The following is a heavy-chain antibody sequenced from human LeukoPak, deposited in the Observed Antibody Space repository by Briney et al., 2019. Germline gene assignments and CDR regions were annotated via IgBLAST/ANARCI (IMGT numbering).Heavy chain of an antibody. CDR1: RDSISSYY. CDR3: ARDQIPLAPYGSGSYPIDP. Sequence: PSETLSLTCIVSRDSISSYYRSWIRHPAGRGGEWIGRIYTRGRPNYNPSPKRRVTLSLDTSKTQFSLKLSSVTAADTAVYYCARDQIPLAPYGSGSYPIDPWGQGTLVTVSS. V-gene: IGHV4-4*07. J-gene: IGHJ5*02. D-gene: IGHD3-10*01. CDR2: IYTRGRP.